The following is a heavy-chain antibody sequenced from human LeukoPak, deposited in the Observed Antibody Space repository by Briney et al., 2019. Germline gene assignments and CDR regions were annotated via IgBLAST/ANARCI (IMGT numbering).Heavy chain of an antibody. V-gene: IGHV4-39*07. D-gene: IGHD3-10*01. J-gene: IGHJ6*03. Sequence: PSETLSLTCTVSGGSISSSSYYWGWIRQPPGKGLEWIGSIYYSGSTYYNPSLKSRVTISVDTSKNQFSLKLNSVTAADTAVYYCARVFDSGSQAYFYYMDVWGKGTTVIISS. CDR2: IYYSGST. CDR1: GGSISSSSYY. CDR3: ARVFDSGSQAYFYYMDV.